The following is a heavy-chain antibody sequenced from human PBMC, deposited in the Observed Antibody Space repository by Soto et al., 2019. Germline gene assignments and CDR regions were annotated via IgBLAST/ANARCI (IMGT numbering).Heavy chain of an antibody. D-gene: IGHD6-6*01. Sequence: ASVKVSCKASGYTFTGYYMHWVRQAPGQGLEWMGWINPNSGGTNYAQKFQGRVTMTRDTSISTAYMELSSLRSDDTAVYYCARGGSWIVRGLDAFDIWGLGXMVTV. CDR1: GYTFTGYY. J-gene: IGHJ3*02. V-gene: IGHV1-2*02. CDR2: INPNSGGT. CDR3: ARGGSWIVRGLDAFDI.